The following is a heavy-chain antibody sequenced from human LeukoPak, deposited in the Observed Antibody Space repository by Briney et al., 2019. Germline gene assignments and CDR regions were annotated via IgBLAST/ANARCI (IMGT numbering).Heavy chain of an antibody. CDR3: ARERSSWHTYGMDV. V-gene: IGHV3-33*01. D-gene: IGHD6-13*01. CDR1: GFTFSGYG. J-gene: IGHJ6*02. Sequence: GGSLRLSCAASGFTFSGYGMHWARQAPGKGLEWVAVIWFDGSNKYYADSVKGRFTISRDNSKNALYLQMNSLRAEDTAVYYCARERSSWHTYGMDVWGQGTTVTVSS. CDR2: IWFDGSNK.